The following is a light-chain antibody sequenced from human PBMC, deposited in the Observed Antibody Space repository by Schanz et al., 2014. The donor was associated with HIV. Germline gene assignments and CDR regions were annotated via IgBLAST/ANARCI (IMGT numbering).Light chain of an antibody. Sequence: IRMTQSPSSLSASTGDRVTITCRASQGISSWLAWYQQKPGKAPKLLIYKASTLESGVPSRFSGSGSGTDFTLTISSLQPEDFATYYCQQGNSFPRTFGQGTKVEIK. CDR3: QQGNSFPRT. CDR2: KAS. J-gene: IGKJ1*01. V-gene: IGKV1-12*01. CDR1: QGISSW.